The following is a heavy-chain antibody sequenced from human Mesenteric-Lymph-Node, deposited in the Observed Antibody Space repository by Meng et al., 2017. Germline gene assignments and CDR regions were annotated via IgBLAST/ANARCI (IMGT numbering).Heavy chain of an antibody. CDR3: AKDYGSGWYDF. CDR1: GFTFSIYT. CDR2: MSGTGSGT. J-gene: IGHJ4*02. V-gene: IGHV3-23*01. D-gene: IGHD6-19*01. Sequence: GESLKISCAASGFTFSIYTMSWVRQAPGKGLEWVSSMSGTGSGTYNAGSVRGRFTISRDNSKNTLFLQMNYLRAEDTAVYYCAKDYGSGWYDFWGQGTLVTVSS.